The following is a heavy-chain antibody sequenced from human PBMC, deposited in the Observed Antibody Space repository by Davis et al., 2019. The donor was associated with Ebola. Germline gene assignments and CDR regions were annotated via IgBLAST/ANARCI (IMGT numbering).Heavy chain of an antibody. CDR2: IYYSGST. D-gene: IGHD2-2*02. V-gene: IGHV4-31*03. J-gene: IGHJ4*02. Sequence: PSETLSLTCTASGCSISSGGYYWSWLCQHPGQGLEWIGYIYYSGSTYYNPSLKSRVTISVDTSKNQFSLKMSSVTAADTAVYYCASFNDYFSSTSCYRGVDYWGQGTLVTVSS. CDR1: GCSISSGGYY. CDR3: ASFNDYFSSTSCYRGVDY.